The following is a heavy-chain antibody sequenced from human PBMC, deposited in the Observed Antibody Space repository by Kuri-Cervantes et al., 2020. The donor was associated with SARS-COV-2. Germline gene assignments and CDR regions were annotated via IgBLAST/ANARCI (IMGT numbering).Heavy chain of an antibody. Sequence: SETLSLTCTVSGGSISSNRYYWSWIRQPAGKGLEWIGRIYPSGSTNYHPSLKSRVTLSVDTSKNQFSLKLSSVTAADTAVYYCARDHGSFRITAAGIDAFDIWGQGTMVTVSS. D-gene: IGHD6-13*01. CDR1: GGSISSNRYY. J-gene: IGHJ3*02. CDR2: IYPSGST. CDR3: ARDHGSFRITAAGIDAFDI. V-gene: IGHV4-61*02.